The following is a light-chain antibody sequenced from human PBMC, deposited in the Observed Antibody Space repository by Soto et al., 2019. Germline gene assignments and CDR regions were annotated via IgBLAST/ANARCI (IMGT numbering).Light chain of an antibody. Sequence: QPVLTQSPSASASLGASVKLTCNLSSGHSSYAIAWHQQQPEKAPRYLMKVNSDGRYSKGDGIPDRFSGSSSGAERYLTISSLQSEDEADYYCQTWGTGIVVFGGGTKLTVL. V-gene: IGLV4-69*01. CDR2: VNSDGRY. CDR3: QTWGTGIVV. CDR1: SGHSSYA. J-gene: IGLJ2*01.